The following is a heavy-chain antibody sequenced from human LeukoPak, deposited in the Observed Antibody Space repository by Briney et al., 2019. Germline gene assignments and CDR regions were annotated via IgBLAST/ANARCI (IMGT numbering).Heavy chain of an antibody. CDR1: GFPFSRHW. Sequence: PGGSLRLSRAASGFPFSRHWMSWVRQAPGKGLQWVANIKEDGSENYNVDSVKGRFTISRNHAKNSPHLQMNRLTPQDPVLFYCAAESSSSWEGHWGQGTLVTVSS. CDR2: IKEDGSEN. D-gene: IGHD6-6*01. V-gene: IGHV3-7*01. CDR3: AAESSSSWEGH. J-gene: IGHJ4*02.